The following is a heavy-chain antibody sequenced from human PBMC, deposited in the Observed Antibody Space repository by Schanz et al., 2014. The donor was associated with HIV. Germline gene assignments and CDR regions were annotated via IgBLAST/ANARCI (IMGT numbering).Heavy chain of an antibody. V-gene: IGHV3-33*08. CDR3: ARDPQKSFDI. CDR2: IGYDGTNK. J-gene: IGHJ3*02. Sequence: VQLVESGGGLVKPGGSLRLSCAASGFTFSSYALHWVRQAPGKGLEWVAIIGYDGTNKYYADSVKGRFTVSRDNSKNTNTLYLQMNSLRAEDTAVYYCARDPQKSFDIWGQGTMVIVSS. CDR1: GFTFSSYA.